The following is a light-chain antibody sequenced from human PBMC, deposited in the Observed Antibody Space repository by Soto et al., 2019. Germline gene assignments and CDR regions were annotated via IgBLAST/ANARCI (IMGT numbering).Light chain of an antibody. Sequence: EILLTQSPAIVSLSPGERATLSCRASQSVNNFFAWYQQKPGQAPRLLIYDASYRAPGIPARFSGSGSGTAFTVTISSLEAEDSALYYCQQGGSWPATFGPGTKVDIK. CDR2: DAS. J-gene: IGKJ3*01. CDR1: QSVNNF. CDR3: QQGGSWPAT. V-gene: IGKV3-11*01.